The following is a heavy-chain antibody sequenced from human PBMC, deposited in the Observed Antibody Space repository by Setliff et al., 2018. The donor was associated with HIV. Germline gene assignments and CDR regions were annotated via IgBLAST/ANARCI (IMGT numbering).Heavy chain of an antibody. D-gene: IGHD1-7*01. CDR1: GYTFTNYF. CDR2: INPSGGST. J-gene: IGHJ4*02. V-gene: IGHV1-46*01. Sequence: ASVKVSCKASGYTFTNYFVHWVRQAPRQGLEWMAIINPSGGSTTYAQRFQGRVTMTRDTSTSTVYMELSSLRSEDTAVYYCARQRMTGSTFDFDYWGQGTLVTVSS. CDR3: ARQRMTGSTFDFDY.